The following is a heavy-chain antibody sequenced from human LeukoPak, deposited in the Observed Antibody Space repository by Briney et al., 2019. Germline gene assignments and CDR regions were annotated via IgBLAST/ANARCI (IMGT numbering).Heavy chain of an antibody. CDR3: ARVVDDSSGYYLYY. CDR1: GYTFTSYD. CDR2: MNPNSGNT. J-gene: IGHJ4*02. D-gene: IGHD3-22*01. Sequence: ASVKVSCKASGYTFTSYDINWVRQATGQGLEWMGWMNPNSGNTGYAQKFQGRVTMTRNTSISTAYMELSSLRSEDTAVYYCARVVDDSSGYYLYYWGQGTLVTVSS. V-gene: IGHV1-8*01.